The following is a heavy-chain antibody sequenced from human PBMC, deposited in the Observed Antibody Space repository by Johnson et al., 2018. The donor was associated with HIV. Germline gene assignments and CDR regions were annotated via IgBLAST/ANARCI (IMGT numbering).Heavy chain of an antibody. CDR3: AKDRSTGWYPAFDI. CDR1: GFTFSSYW. J-gene: IGHJ3*02. D-gene: IGHD6-19*01. Sequence: QVQLVESGGGLVQPGGSLRLSCAASGFTFSSYWMHWVRQAPGKGLEWVAVISYDGSNKYYAESVKGRVTISRDNSKNTLYLQMNSLRAEDTAVYYCAKDRSTGWYPAFDIWVQGTMVTVSS. V-gene: IGHV3-30*18. CDR2: ISYDGSNK.